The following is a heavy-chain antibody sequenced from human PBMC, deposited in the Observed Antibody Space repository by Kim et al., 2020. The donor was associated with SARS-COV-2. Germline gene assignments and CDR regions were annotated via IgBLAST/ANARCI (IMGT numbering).Heavy chain of an antibody. J-gene: IGHJ6*02. CDR1: GLTMSTYS. CDR3: AGVTPYCGGDCSENYYYYGMDV. Sequence: GGSLRLSCVSSGLTMSTYSMNWVRQAPGKGLEWVSFISSGTTYINYADSVKGRFTISRDNVENSLYLQMNSLRAEDSAVYYFAGVTPYCGGDCSENYYYYGMDVWGQGTTVTVSS. V-gene: IGHV3-21*01. CDR2: ISSGTTYI. D-gene: IGHD2-21*02.